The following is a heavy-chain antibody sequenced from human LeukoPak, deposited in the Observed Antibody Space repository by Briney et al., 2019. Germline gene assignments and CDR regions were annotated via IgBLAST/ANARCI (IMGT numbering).Heavy chain of an antibody. Sequence: SETLSLTCSVSGDSISGYYWSWIRQPAGKGLEWIGRIYTSGSTNYNPSLKSRVTMSVDTSKNQFSLNLTSATAADTAVYYCAKALCHSTSCLFDYWGQGTLVTVSS. CDR2: IYTSGST. V-gene: IGHV4-4*07. CDR3: AKALCHSTSCLFDY. D-gene: IGHD2-2*01. J-gene: IGHJ4*02. CDR1: GDSISGYY.